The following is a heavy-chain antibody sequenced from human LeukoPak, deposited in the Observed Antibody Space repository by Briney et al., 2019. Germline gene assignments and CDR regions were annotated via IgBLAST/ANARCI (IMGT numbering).Heavy chain of an antibody. Sequence: PGGSLRLSCAASGFTFSSYAMHWVRQAPGKGLEWVANINKDGGEKYYVDSVKGRFTISRDNAKNSLYLQMNSLRADDTAVYYCARTQLDLDGFDIWGQGTTVTVSS. CDR3: ARTQLDLDGFDI. J-gene: IGHJ3*02. CDR1: GFTFSSYA. D-gene: IGHD1-1*01. CDR2: INKDGGEK. V-gene: IGHV3-7*03.